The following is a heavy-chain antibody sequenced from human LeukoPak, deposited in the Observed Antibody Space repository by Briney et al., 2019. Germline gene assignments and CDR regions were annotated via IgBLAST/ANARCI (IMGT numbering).Heavy chain of an antibody. V-gene: IGHV1-8*01. CDR1: GYTFTSYD. CDR2: MNPNSGNT. J-gene: IGHJ4*02. D-gene: IGHD1-1*01. CDR3: ARAQNWNDVLVD. Sequence: ASVKVSCKASGYTFTSYDINWVRQATGQGLEWMGWMNPNSGNTGYAQKFQGRVTMTRNTSISTAYMELSSLRSDDTAVYYCARAQNWNDVLVDWGQGTLVTVSS.